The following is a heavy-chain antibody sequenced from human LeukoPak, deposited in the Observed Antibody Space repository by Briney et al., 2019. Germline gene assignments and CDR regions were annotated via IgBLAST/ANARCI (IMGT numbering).Heavy chain of an antibody. D-gene: IGHD3-10*01. J-gene: IGHJ4*02. Sequence: GGSLRLSCAASGFTFSNYAMNWVRQAPGRGLEWVANINQDGSLKSCVDSVKGRFSISRDNAKNSLYLQMNSLRAEDTAVYYCARSNREFASGSGDYWGQGTLVTVST. V-gene: IGHV3-7*05. CDR2: INQDGSLK. CDR3: ARSNREFASGSGDY. CDR1: GFTFSNYA.